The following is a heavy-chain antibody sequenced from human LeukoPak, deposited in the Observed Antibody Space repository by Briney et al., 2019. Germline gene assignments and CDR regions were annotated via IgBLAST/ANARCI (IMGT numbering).Heavy chain of an antibody. CDR3: ARDSPYYDFWSGYYYFDY. CDR2: ISSSSSYI. J-gene: IGHJ4*02. Sequence: ETLSLTCTVSGGSISSSSYYWGWVRQAPGKGLEWVSSISSSSSYIYYADSVKGRFTISRDNAKNSLYLQMNSLRAEDTAVYYCARDSPYYDFWSGYYYFDYWGQGTLVTVSS. D-gene: IGHD3-3*01. CDR1: GGSISSSSYY. V-gene: IGHV3-21*01.